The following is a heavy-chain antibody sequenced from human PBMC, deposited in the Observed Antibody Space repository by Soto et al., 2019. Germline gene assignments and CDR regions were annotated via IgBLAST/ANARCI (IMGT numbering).Heavy chain of an antibody. CDR3: ARDRYYGGYAIPPYCYNMVA. CDR1: GYTFTSYA. D-gene: IGHD3-10*01. J-gene: IGHJ6*03. CDR2: INAGNGNT. Sequence: ASVKVSCKASGYTFTSYAMHWVRQAPGQRLEWMGWINAGNGNTKYSQKFQGRVTITRDTSASTAYMELSSLRSEDTAVYYCARDRYYGGYAIPPYCYNMVAWGKGTTVTVSS. V-gene: IGHV1-3*01.